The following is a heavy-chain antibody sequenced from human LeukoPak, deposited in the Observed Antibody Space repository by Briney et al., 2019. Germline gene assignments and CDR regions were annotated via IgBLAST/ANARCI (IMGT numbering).Heavy chain of an antibody. Sequence: SETLSLTCTVSGGSVSSSSYYWGWIRQPPGKGLEWIGSIYHSGSTYYNPSLKSRVTISVDTSKNQFSLKLSSVTAADTAVYYCARDGEGRILWWWPDAFDIWGQGTMVTVSS. CDR1: GGSVSSSSYY. V-gene: IGHV4-39*07. J-gene: IGHJ3*02. CDR3: ARDGEGRILWWWPDAFDI. D-gene: IGHD2-21*01. CDR2: IYHSGST.